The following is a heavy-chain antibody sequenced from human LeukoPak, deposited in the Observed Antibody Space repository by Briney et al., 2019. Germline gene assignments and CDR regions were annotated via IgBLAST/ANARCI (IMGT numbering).Heavy chain of an antibody. CDR2: ISYDGRNK. CDR3: AKGPLRGTAAAIDY. Sequence: GGSLRLSCAASGFTFNNYGMHWVRQAPGKGLEWVAVISYDGRNKHYPDSVKGRFTISRDISTDTLWLQMDSLRTEDTAVYYCAKGPLRGTAAAIDYWGQGTLVTVST. J-gene: IGHJ4*02. V-gene: IGHV3-30*18. D-gene: IGHD2-2*01. CDR1: GFTFNNYG.